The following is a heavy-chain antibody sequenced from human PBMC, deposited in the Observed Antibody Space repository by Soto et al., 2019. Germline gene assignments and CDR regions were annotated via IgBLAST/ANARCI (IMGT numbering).Heavy chain of an antibody. CDR1: GFTFSSYA. Sequence: GSLRLSCVASGFTFSSYAMSWVRQAPGKGLEWVSAISGSGGSTYYADSVKGRFTISRDNSKNTLYLQMNSLRAEDTAVYYCAXDKEQLVSSYYYYGMDVWGQGTLVTVSS. D-gene: IGHD6-6*01. J-gene: IGHJ6*02. CDR3: AXDKEQLVSSYYYYGMDV. V-gene: IGHV3-23*01. CDR2: ISGSGGST.